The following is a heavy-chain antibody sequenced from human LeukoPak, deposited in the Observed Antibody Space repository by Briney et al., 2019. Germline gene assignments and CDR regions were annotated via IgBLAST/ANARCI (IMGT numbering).Heavy chain of an antibody. Sequence: KSSETLSLTCTVSGGSISSSSYYWGWIRQPPGKGPEWIGSIYYSGSTYYNPSLKSRVTISVDTSKNQFSLKLSSVTAADTAVYYCARDSWSTVTSPFDYWGQGTLVTVSS. D-gene: IGHD4-17*01. V-gene: IGHV4-39*07. CDR2: IYYSGST. CDR1: GGSISSSSYY. J-gene: IGHJ4*02. CDR3: ARDSWSTVTSPFDY.